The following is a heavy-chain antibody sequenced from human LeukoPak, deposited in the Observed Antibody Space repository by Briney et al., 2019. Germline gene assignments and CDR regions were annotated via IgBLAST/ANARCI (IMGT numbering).Heavy chain of an antibody. CDR3: ARHTTITYAFDI. J-gene: IGHJ3*02. D-gene: IGHD5-12*01. Sequence: SQTLSLTCTVSGGSISSGDYYWSWIRQPPGKGLEWIGYIYYSGSTSYNPSLKSRVTISVDTSKNQFSLKLSSVTAADTAVYFCARHTTITYAFDIWGQGTMVTVSS. CDR2: IYYSGST. CDR1: GGSISSGDYY. V-gene: IGHV4-30-4*01.